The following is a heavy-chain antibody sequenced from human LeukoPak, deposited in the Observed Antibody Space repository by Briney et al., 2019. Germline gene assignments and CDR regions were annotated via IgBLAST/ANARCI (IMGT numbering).Heavy chain of an antibody. CDR3: TRMTAGHDY. J-gene: IGHJ4*02. V-gene: IGHV4-34*01. CDR1: GVSFDDYY. D-gene: IGHD2-21*02. CDR2: INHSGST. Sequence: SDTLSLTCTVSGVSFDDYYWLWVRQTPGKGLEWIGEINHSGSTNDSPSLKSRVTLSIDTSRKQFSLNLRSVTVADTGIYYCTRMTAGHDYWGQGTLVTVSS.